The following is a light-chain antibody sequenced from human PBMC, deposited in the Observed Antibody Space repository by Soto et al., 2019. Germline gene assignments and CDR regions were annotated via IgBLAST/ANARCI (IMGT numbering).Light chain of an antibody. Sequence: ESAEAQTSGTPVVFPGSGARRSGMASEPLCSVYLAWYQQRPGQPHRLIIYGASNRATGIPDRFSGSGSGTAFTPTIKRLQTEDAAIYYGQKCDGSPPITVGTGTKLDIK. CDR2: GAS. CDR3: QKCDGSPPIT. CDR1: EPLCSVY. V-gene: IGKV3-20*01. J-gene: IGKJ3*01.